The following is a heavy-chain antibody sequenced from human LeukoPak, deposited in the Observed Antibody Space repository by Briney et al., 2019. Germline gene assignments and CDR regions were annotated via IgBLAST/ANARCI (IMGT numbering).Heavy chain of an antibody. V-gene: IGHV3-23*01. CDR1: GFTFSSHT. CDR2: IGGRGGSI. J-gene: IGHJ4*02. D-gene: IGHD3-10*01. Sequence: GGSLRLSCAASGFTFSSHTMSWVRQAPGKGLEWVSTIGGRGGSIYYADAVKGRLTISRDNSKNTLSLQMNSLKAEDTAIYYCAKDAGGAGASTFDYWGQGTLVTVSS. CDR3: AKDAGGAGASTFDY.